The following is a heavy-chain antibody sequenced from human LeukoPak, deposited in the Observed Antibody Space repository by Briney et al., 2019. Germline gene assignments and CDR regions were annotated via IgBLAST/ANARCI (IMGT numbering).Heavy chain of an antibody. CDR3: ARSKSYSSGWTDFDY. D-gene: IGHD6-19*01. Sequence: GGSLRLSCAASGFSFSSHDMHWVRQPTGKGLEWVSVIGTAGYTYYADSVKGRFTISRENAKNSLYLQMDNLRAGDTAVYYCARSKSYSSGWTDFDYWGQGTLVTVSS. V-gene: IGHV3-13*01. CDR1: GFSFSSHD. CDR2: IGTAGYT. J-gene: IGHJ4*02.